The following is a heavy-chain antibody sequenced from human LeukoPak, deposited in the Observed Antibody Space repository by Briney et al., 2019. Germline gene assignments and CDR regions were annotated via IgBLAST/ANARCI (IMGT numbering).Heavy chain of an antibody. CDR2: INPSGGST. D-gene: IGHD3-16*02. CDR3: ARDDGDYVWGSYRYRFDY. J-gene: IGHJ4*02. CDR1: GYTFTSYY. Sequence: ASVKVSCKASGYTFTSYYMHWVRQAPGQGLEWMGIINPSGGSTSYAQKFQGRVTMTRGTSTSTVYMELSSLRSEDTAVYYCARDDGDYVWGSYRYRFDYWGQGTLVTVSS. V-gene: IGHV1-46*03.